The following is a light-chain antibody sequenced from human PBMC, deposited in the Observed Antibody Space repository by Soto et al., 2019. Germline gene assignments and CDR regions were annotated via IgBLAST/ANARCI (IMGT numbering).Light chain of an antibody. CDR2: ASS. Sequence: EIVLTQSPDTVSLSPGERATLSCRASPSVSNSYLSWYQQKPGQAPRLLIYASSNRATGIPDRFSGSGSGTDFTLTISRLEPEDFAVYYCQQYDSGPTTFGQGTKVEIK. CDR3: QQYDSGPTT. V-gene: IGKV3-20*01. CDR1: PSVSNSY. J-gene: IGKJ1*01.